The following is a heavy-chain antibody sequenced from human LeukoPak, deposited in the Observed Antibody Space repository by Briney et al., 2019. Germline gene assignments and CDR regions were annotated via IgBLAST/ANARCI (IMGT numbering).Heavy chain of an antibody. CDR2: INPNSGGT. D-gene: IGHD2-2*01. CDR3: ARGPLSGYCSSTSCYRLYSGSADFDY. V-gene: IGHV1-2*02. Sequence: ASVKVSCKASGYTFTGYYMHWVRQAPGQGLEWMGWINPNSGGTNYAQKFQGRVTMTRDTYISTAYMELSRLRSDDTAVYYCARGPLSGYCSSTSCYRLYSGSADFDYWGQGTLVTVSS. CDR1: GYTFTGYY. J-gene: IGHJ4*02.